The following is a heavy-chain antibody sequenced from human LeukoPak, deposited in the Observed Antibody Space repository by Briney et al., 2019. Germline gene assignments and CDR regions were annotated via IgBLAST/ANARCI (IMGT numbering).Heavy chain of an antibody. V-gene: IGHV3-7*01. J-gene: IGHJ4*02. D-gene: IGHD2-2*01. CDR2: IKQDGSDK. CDR1: VLIFSKYW. Sequence: GGALRLSCVDSVLIFSKYWMSWGRQAPGEGVEWVSNIKQDGSDKYYVASVNPRFTISRDNAKNSLYLQMDSLRAEDTAVYYCARGQYLGAWGQGTPFTVSS. CDR3: ARGQYLGA.